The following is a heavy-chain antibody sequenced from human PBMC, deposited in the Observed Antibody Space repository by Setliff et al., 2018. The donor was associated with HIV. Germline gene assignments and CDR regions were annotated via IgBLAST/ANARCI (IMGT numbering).Heavy chain of an antibody. CDR1: GYKFTSYW. J-gene: IGHJ5*02. Sequence: LGESLKISCKDSGYKFTSYWVGWVRQMPGRGLEWMGFINPSTSEVRYRPSLQGQVTMSVDKSISTAFLQWSSLAASDTATYYCVRDQIGDVQVAGTWGTWGQGTLVTVSS. V-gene: IGHV5-51*01. CDR3: VRDQIGDVQVAGTWGT. CDR2: INPSTSEV. D-gene: IGHD6-19*01.